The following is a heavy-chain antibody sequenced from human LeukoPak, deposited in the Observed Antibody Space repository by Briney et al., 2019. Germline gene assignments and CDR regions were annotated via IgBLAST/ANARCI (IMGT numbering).Heavy chain of an antibody. J-gene: IGHJ5*02. CDR1: GGSISSYY. CDR3: AAVGGSGSYYIWFDP. D-gene: IGHD3-10*01. CDR2: IDTSGST. Sequence: SETLSLTCTVSGGSISSYYWSWIRQPAGKGLESIGRIDTSGSTNYNPSLKSRVTMSVDTSKNQFSLKLSSVTAADTAVYYCAAVGGSGSYYIWFDPWGPGTLVTVSS. V-gene: IGHV4-4*07.